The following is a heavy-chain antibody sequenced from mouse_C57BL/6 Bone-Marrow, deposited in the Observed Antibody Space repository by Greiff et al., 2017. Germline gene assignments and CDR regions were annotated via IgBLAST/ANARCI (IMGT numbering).Heavy chain of an antibody. V-gene: IGHV1-87*01. J-gene: IGHJ3*01. CDR1: YTFFRRVH. D-gene: IGHD2-4*01. Sequence: QVQLQQSGPELARPWASVKISCQAFYTFFRRVHFAIRDTNYWMQWVKQRPGQGLEWIGAIYPGNGDTSYNQEFKGKATVTAAQSSRTAYMQLSSLTSEDSAVYYCAYLYYDYDGAWFAYWGQGTLVTVSA. CDR2: GQGLEWIG. CDR3: SEDSAVYYCAYLYYDYDGAWFAY.